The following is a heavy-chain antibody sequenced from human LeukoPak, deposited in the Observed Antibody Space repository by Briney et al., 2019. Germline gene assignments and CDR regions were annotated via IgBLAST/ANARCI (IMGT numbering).Heavy chain of an antibody. CDR1: DGSISDWY. Sequence: PSETLSLTCTVTDGSISDWYWSWIRQSPGKGLEWIAYFYYSGTSRYNPSLKSRVTVSGDTSKNQPSLKLTSVTAADTAVYYCARHYYGDVYYFDFWGQGTLVTVSS. CDR2: FYYSGTS. V-gene: IGHV4-59*08. CDR3: ARHYYGDVYYFDF. D-gene: IGHD4-17*01. J-gene: IGHJ4*02.